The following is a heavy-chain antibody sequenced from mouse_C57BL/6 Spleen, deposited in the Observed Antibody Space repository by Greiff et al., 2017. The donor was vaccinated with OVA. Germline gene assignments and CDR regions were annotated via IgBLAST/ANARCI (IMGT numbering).Heavy chain of an antibody. CDR2: IYPGSGST. Sequence: VQLQQPGAELVKPGASVKMSCKASGYTFTSYWITWVKQRPGQGLEWIGDIYPGSGSTNYNEKFKSKATLTVDTSSSTAYMQLSSLTSEDSAVYYCARKGYGSSYYFDYWGQGTTRTVSS. V-gene: IGHV1-55*01. D-gene: IGHD1-1*01. CDR1: GYTFTSYW. CDR3: ARKGYGSSYYFDY. J-gene: IGHJ2*01.